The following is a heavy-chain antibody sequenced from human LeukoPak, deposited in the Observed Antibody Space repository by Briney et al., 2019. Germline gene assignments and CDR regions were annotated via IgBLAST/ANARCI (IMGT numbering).Heavy chain of an antibody. V-gene: IGHV4-34*01. Sequence: SETLSLTCAVYGGSFSGYNWSWIRHPPGKGLEWIGEINHSGSTHYNPSLKSRVTISVDTSKNQFSLKLTSVTVADTAVYYCARVLSRTWLQLPNVLGKGTTVTVSS. D-gene: IGHD5-24*01. CDR2: INHSGST. CDR1: GGSFSGYN. J-gene: IGHJ6*04. CDR3: ARVLSRTWLQLPNV.